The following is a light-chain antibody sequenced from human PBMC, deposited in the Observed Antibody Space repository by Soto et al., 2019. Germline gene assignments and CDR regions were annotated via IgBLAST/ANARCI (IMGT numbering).Light chain of an antibody. J-gene: IGKJ2*01. V-gene: IGKV3-20*01. CDR2: GAS. CDR3: QLFGSSPMYT. CDR1: QIVSTTY. Sequence: EIVLTQSPGTLSLSPGERATLSCRASQIVSTTYLAWYQQKPGQAPRLLIYGASSRATGIPDRFSGSGSGTSFTLTVSRLEPEDFAVYYRQLFGSSPMYTFGQGTQLEIK.